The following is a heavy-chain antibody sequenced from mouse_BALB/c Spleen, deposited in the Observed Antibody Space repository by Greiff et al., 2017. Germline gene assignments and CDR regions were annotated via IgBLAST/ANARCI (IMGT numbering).Heavy chain of an antibody. CDR2: ISSGSSTI. Sequence: EVKLVESGGGLVQPGGSRKLSCAASGFTFSSFGMHWVRQAPEKGLEWVAYISSGSSTIYYADTVKGRFTISRDNPKNTLFLQMTSLRSEDTAMYYCARGMDDWGQGTSVTVAS. J-gene: IGHJ4*01. CDR1: GFTFSSFG. V-gene: IGHV5-17*02. CDR3: ARGMDD.